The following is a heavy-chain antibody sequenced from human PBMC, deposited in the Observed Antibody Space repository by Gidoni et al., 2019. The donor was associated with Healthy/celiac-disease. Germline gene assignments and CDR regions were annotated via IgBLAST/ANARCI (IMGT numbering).Heavy chain of an antibody. V-gene: IGHV3-43*01. CDR1: GFTFADYT. CDR2: ISWDGGST. D-gene: IGHD3-10*01. J-gene: IGHJ4*02. Sequence: EVQLVESGGVVVQPGGSLRLSCAASGFTFADYTMHWVRQAPGKGLEWVSLISWDGGSTYYADSVKGRFTISRDNSKNSLYLQMNSLRTEDTALYYCAKGQPHYYGSGRIDWGQGTLVTVSS. CDR3: AKGQPHYYGSGRID.